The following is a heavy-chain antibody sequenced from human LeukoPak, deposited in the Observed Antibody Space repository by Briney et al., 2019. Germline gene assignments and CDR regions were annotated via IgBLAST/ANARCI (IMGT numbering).Heavy chain of an antibody. D-gene: IGHD4-23*01. Sequence: GGSLRLSCAASGFTVSSNYMSWVRQAPGKGLEWVSVIYSGGSTYYAGSVKGRFTISRDNSKNTLYLQMNSLRAEDTAVYYCARDSTDYGGNRIHHWGQGTLVTVSS. CDR1: GFTVSSNY. CDR2: IYSGGST. V-gene: IGHV3-53*01. CDR3: ARDSTDYGGNRIHH. J-gene: IGHJ1*01.